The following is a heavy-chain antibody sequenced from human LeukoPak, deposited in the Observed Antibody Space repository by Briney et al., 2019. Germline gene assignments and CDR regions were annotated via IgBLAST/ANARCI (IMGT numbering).Heavy chain of an antibody. V-gene: IGHV4-4*07. CDR1: GGSISSYY. CDR2: IFGSGST. Sequence: SETLSLTCNVSGGSISSYYWSWIRQPAGKGLEWIGRIFGSGSTNYNPSLKSRVSMSVDTSKNQFSLKLTSVTAADTAVYYCARENDRYGRIDYWGQGTQVTVSS. D-gene: IGHD5-18*01. CDR3: ARENDRYGRIDY. J-gene: IGHJ4*02.